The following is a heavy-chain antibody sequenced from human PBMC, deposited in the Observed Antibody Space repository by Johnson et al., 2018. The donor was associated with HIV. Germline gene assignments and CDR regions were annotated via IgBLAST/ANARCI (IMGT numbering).Heavy chain of an antibody. D-gene: IGHD6-13*01. Sequence: QMQLVESGGGVVQPGRSLRLSCAVSGIIFSHYGMHWVRQAPGKGLEWVALITYDGTKTYYVDSVKARFTISRDDARNTLYLQMNSLIVEDTALYYCAKDGADGAGADGTNVAFAIWGQGTVVTVSS. CDR2: ITYDGTKT. CDR1: GIIFSHYG. V-gene: IGHV3-30*18. J-gene: IGHJ3*02. CDR3: AKDGADGAGADGTNVAFAI.